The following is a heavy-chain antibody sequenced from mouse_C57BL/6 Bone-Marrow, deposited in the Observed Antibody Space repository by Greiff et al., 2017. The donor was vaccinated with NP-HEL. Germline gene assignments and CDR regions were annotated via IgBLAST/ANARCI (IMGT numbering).Heavy chain of an antibody. Sequence: VQLQQSGPGLAGPGASVKLSCKASGYTFPSYGISWVEQRPGQGLEWIGEIYPRRGNTYYNEKFKGKATLTADKSSSTAYMELRSLTSEDSAVYFCAREGLRRDYYAMDYWGQGTSVTVSS. J-gene: IGHJ4*01. V-gene: IGHV1-81*01. CDR2: IYPRRGNT. CDR3: AREGLRRDYYAMDY. D-gene: IGHD2-4*01. CDR1: GYTFPSYG.